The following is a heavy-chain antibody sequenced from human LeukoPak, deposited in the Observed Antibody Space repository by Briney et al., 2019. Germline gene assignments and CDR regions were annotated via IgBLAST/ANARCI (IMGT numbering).Heavy chain of an antibody. CDR3: AREGMVRGVPDAFDL. CDR1: GFTFSRYW. D-gene: IGHD3-10*01. J-gene: IGHJ3*01. Sequence: PGGSLRLSCAASGFTFSRYWMSWVRQVPRKGLEWVANIKQDGIEKYFVGSVKGRFAISRDNAKNSLYLQMNSLRVEDTAVYYCAREGMVRGVPDAFDLWGQGTMVTVSS. V-gene: IGHV3-7*01. CDR2: IKQDGIEK.